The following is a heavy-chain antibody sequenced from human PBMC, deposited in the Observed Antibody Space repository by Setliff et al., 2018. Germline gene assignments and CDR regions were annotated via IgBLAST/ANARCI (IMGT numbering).Heavy chain of an antibody. Sequence: SGGSLRLSCAASGFTFSSYWMSWVRQAPGKGLEWVANIKQDGSEKYYVDSVKGRFTISRDNAKNSLYLQMNSLRAEDTAVYYCARVRGGVVTGTFDYWGQGTLVTVSS. J-gene: IGHJ4*02. CDR3: ARVRGGVVTGTFDY. CDR1: GFTFSSYW. V-gene: IGHV3-7*04. D-gene: IGHD1-7*01. CDR2: IKQDGSEK.